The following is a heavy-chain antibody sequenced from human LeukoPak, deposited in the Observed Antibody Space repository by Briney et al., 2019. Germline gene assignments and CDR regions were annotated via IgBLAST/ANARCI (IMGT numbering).Heavy chain of an antibody. Sequence: ASVKVSCKASGGTFSSYAISWVRQAPGQGLEWMGGIIPIFGTANYAQKFQGRVTITADESTSTAYMELSSLRSEDTAVYYCASPGLGYCSSTSCYGGYFQHWGQGTLVTVSS. D-gene: IGHD2-2*01. CDR3: ASPGLGYCSSTSCYGGYFQH. CDR2: IIPIFGTA. J-gene: IGHJ1*01. CDR1: GGTFSSYA. V-gene: IGHV1-69*13.